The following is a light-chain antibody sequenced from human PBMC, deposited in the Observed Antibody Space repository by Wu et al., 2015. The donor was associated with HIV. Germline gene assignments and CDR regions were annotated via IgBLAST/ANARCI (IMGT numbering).Light chain of an antibody. CDR3: QEYSSYSRYT. Sequence: QMTPVSILPVSFYRRKSHHYLPGESGHFQLFELVSTKTRESPKLLIYDASNLETGVPSRFSGSGSGTQFSLTISSLQPADIATYYCQEYSSYSRYTFGQGTKLEI. J-gene: IGKJ2*01. V-gene: IGKV1-33*01. CDR1: GHFQL. CDR2: DAS.